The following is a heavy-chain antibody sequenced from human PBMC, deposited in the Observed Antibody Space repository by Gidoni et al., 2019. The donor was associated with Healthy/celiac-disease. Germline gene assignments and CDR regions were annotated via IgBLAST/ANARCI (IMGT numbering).Heavy chain of an antibody. J-gene: IGHJ4*02. CDR3: ARGRYYDFWSGYYPFDY. V-gene: IGHV1-8*01. D-gene: IGHD3-3*01. CDR1: GYTFTSYD. CDR2: MKPNSGNT. Sequence: QVQLVQYGAEVKKPGASVKVSCKASGYTFTSYDINWVRQATGQGLEWMGWMKPNSGNTGYAHKFQGRVTMTRNTSISTAYMELSSLRSEDTAVYYCARGRYYDFWSGYYPFDYWGQGTLVTVSS.